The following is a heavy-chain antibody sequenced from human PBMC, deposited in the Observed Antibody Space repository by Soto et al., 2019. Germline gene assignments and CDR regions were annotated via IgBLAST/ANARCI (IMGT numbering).Heavy chain of an antibody. CDR1: GGSISSSSYY. J-gene: IGHJ3*02. V-gene: IGHV4-39*01. CDR3: ASSYYYDSSGSQDAFDI. CDR2: IYYSGST. D-gene: IGHD3-22*01. Sequence: SETLSLTCTVSGGSISSSSYYWGWIRQPPGKGLEWIGSIYYSGSTYYNPSLKSRVTISVDTPKNQFSLKLSSVTAADTAVYYCASSYYYDSSGSQDAFDIWGQGTMVTVS.